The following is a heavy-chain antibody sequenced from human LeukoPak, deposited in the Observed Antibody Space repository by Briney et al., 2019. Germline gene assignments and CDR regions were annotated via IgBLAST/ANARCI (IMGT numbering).Heavy chain of an antibody. V-gene: IGHV4-59*01. CDR1: GGSINNYY. CDR2: IYYSGST. CDR3: ARGPGGSGTRPPYTFYYGMDV. D-gene: IGHD3-10*01. Sequence: SETLSLTCTVSGGSINNYYWSWIRQPPGKGLEWIGYIYYSGSTNYNPSLKSRVTISVDTSKNQFSLKLSSVTAADTAVYYCARGPGGSGTRPPYTFYYGMDVWGQGTTVTVSS. J-gene: IGHJ6*02.